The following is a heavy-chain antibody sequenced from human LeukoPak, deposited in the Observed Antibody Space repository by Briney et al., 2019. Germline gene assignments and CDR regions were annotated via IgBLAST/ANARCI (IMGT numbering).Heavy chain of an antibody. D-gene: IGHD3-22*01. J-gene: IGHJ4*02. CDR2: ISNTGTTI. CDR3: ATVRGYYDSSGPYYFNY. V-gene: IGHV3-11*04. Sequence: GGSLRLSCAASGFTFSNYYMSWIRQAPGKGLEYIAYISNTGTTIDYADSVKGRFTISRDNSKNSLYPQMNSLRAEDTAVYYCATVRGYYDSSGPYYFNYWGRGTLVTVSS. CDR1: GFTFSNYY.